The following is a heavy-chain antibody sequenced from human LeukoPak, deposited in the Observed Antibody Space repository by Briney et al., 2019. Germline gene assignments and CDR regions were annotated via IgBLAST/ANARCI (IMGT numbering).Heavy chain of an antibody. J-gene: IGHJ4*02. V-gene: IGHV3-74*01. CDR1: GFTFSSFW. D-gene: IGHD2-15*01. CDR2: ISTDGSIT. Sequence: PGGSLRLSCAVSGFTFSSFWMHWVRQAPGKGLVWVSRISTDGSITRYADSVKGRFTISRDNAKNTLYLQMNSLRAEDTAVYYCAREGWTSFDYWGQGTLVTVSS. CDR3: AREGWTSFDY.